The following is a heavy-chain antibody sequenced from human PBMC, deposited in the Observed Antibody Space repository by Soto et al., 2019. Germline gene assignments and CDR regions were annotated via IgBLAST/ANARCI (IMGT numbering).Heavy chain of an antibody. CDR2: IIPIFGTA. V-gene: IGHV1-69*12. CDR1: GGTFSSYA. CDR3: ASHCGGDCYSRSPPYYYYGMDV. Sequence: QVKLVQSGAEVKKPGSSVKVSCKASGGTFSSYATSWVRQAPGQGLEWMGGIIPIFGTADYAQKFQGRVTITADESTSTASMELSSLRSEDTAVYYCASHCGGDCYSRSPPYYYYGMDVWGQGTTVTVSS. D-gene: IGHD2-21*02. J-gene: IGHJ6*02.